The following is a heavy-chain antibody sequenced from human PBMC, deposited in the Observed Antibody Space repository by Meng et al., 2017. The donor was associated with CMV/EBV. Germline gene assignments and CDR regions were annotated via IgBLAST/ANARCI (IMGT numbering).Heavy chain of an antibody. J-gene: IGHJ4*02. V-gene: IGHV3-21*01. CDR3: ARGLSSSSFDY. D-gene: IGHD6-6*01. CDR1: GFTFSSYS. CDR2: ISSSSSYI. Sequence: GESLKISCAASGFTFSSYSMNWVRQAPGKGLEWVSSISSSSSYIYYADSVKGRFTISRDNAKNSLYLQMNSLRAEDTAVYYCARGLSSSSFDYWGQGTLVTVSS.